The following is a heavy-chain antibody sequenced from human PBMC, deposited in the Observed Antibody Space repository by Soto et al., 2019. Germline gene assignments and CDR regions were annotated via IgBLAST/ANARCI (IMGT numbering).Heavy chain of an antibody. CDR2: ISGSGSST. J-gene: IGHJ4*02. CDR1: GFIFSSYA. D-gene: IGHD2-2*01. V-gene: IGHV3-23*01. CDR3: AKIGSSSPIDY. Sequence: HPGGSLRLSCAASGFIFSSYAMSWVRQAPGKGLEWVSAISGSGSSTDYADSVQGRFTISRDNSKNTLYLQMNSLRAEDTAVYYCAKIGSSSPIDYWGQGTLVTVSS.